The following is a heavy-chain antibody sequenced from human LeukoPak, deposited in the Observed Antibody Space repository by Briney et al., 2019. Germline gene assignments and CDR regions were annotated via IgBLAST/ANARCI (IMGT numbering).Heavy chain of an antibody. Sequence: GGSLRLSCAASGFTFSSYAMSWVRQAPGKGLEWVSAISGSGGSAYYADSVKGRFTISRDNSKNTLYLQMNSLRAEDTAVYYCAKDEDIVVVPAARLVGSSPTKYNWFDPWGQGTLVTVSS. D-gene: IGHD2-2*01. CDR2: ISGSGGSA. CDR3: AKDEDIVVVPAARLVGSSPTKYNWFDP. V-gene: IGHV3-23*01. CDR1: GFTFSSYA. J-gene: IGHJ5*02.